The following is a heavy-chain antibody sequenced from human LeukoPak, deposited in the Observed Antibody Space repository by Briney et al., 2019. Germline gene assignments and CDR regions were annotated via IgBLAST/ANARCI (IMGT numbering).Heavy chain of an antibody. CDR3: ARETPGGITGTTLGY. D-gene: IGHD1-20*01. J-gene: IGHJ4*02. CDR2: IIPIFGTA. CDR1: GGTFSSYA. V-gene: IGHV1-69*05. Sequence: SVKVSCKASGGTFSSYAISWVRQAPGQGLEWMGRIIPIFGTANYAQKFQGRVTIATDESTSTAYMELSSLRSEDTAVYYCARETPGGITGTTLGYWGQGTLVTVSS.